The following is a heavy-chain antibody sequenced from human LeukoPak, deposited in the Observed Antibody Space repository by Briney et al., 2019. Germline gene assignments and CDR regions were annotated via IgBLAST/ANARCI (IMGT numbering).Heavy chain of an antibody. Sequence: SETLSLTCTVSGGSISSYYWSWIRQPPGEGLEWIGYIYYSGSTNYSPSLKSRVTISVDTSKNQFSLKLSSVTAADTAVYYCARLAVGSYSQFDYWGQGTLVTVSS. J-gene: IGHJ4*02. V-gene: IGHV4-59*08. CDR2: IYYSGST. CDR1: GGSISSYY. CDR3: ARLAVGSYSQFDY. D-gene: IGHD1-26*01.